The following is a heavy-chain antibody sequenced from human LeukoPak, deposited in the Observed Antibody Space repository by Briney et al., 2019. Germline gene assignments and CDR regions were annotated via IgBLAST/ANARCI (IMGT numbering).Heavy chain of an antibody. CDR1: GGSISSYY. Sequence: SETLSLTCDVSGGSISSYYWSWIRQPPGKGLEWIGYIYYTGSTNYNPSLKSRVTISVDTSKNQFSLKLSSVTAADTAVYYCASLNRIAVADTAWFDPWGQGTLVTVSS. CDR3: ASLNRIAVADTAWFDP. CDR2: IYYTGST. V-gene: IGHV4-59*08. D-gene: IGHD6-19*01. J-gene: IGHJ5*02.